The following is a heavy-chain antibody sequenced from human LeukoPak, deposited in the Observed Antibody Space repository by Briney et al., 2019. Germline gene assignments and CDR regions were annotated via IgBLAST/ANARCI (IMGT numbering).Heavy chain of an antibody. Sequence: GGSLRLSCAASGFTFSDYYMAWVRQTPGKGLEWVSAISGSGGSTYYADSVKGRFTISRDNSKNTLYLQMNSLRAEDTAVYYCAKTTVGATPYYFDYWGQGTLVTVSS. V-gene: IGHV3-23*01. D-gene: IGHD1-26*01. J-gene: IGHJ4*02. CDR1: GFTFSDYY. CDR3: AKTTVGATPYYFDY. CDR2: ISGSGGST.